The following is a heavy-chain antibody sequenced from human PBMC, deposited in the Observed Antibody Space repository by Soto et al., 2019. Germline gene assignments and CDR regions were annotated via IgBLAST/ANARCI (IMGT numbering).Heavy chain of an antibody. CDR3: AKDTVDQYYDFWSGYFKGLYYGMDV. D-gene: IGHD3-3*01. CDR2: ISYDGSNK. CDR1: GFTFSSYG. V-gene: IGHV3-30*18. Sequence: GGSLRLSCAASGFTFSSYGMHWVRQAPGKGLEWVAVISYDGSNKYYADSVKGRFTISRDNSKNTLYLQMNSLRAEDTAVYYCAKDTVDQYYDFWSGYFKGLYYGMDVWGQGTTVTVSS. J-gene: IGHJ6*02.